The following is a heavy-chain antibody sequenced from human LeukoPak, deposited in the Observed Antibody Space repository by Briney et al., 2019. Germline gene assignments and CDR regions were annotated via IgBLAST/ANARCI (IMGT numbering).Heavy chain of an antibody. CDR1: GGSFSGYY. CDR3: ARRGALNGDSSGYYYVQPFDY. J-gene: IGHJ4*02. D-gene: IGHD3-22*01. CDR2: IYTSGST. Sequence: SETLSLTCAVYGGSFSGYYWSWIRQPAGKGLEWIGRIYTSGSTNYNPSLKSRVTMSVDTSKNQFSLKLSSVTAADTAVYYCARRGALNGDSSGYYYVQPFDYWGQGTLVTVSS. V-gene: IGHV4-59*10.